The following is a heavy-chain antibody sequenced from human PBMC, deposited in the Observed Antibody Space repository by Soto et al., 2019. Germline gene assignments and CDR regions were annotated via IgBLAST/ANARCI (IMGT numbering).Heavy chain of an antibody. D-gene: IGHD6-19*01. V-gene: IGHV4-38-2*02. Sequence: SDTLSLTCTVSGYSIISGSYWGWIGQPPGNGPEWIAGIYHGVTTFYNPSRKTRVPVAVHKSSNQCSWTLWSWYSADPAVTYCVKAHVMVVAGSPFEYCGHGTLVTVSS. CDR2: IYHGVTT. CDR3: VKAHVMVVAGSPFEY. CDR1: GYSIISGSY. J-gene: IGHJ4*01.